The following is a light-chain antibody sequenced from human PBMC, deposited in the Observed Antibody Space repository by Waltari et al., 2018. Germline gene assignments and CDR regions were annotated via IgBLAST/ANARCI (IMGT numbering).Light chain of an antibody. V-gene: IGKV3-15*01. CDR2: DAS. CDR1: QTVNSN. J-gene: IGKJ5*01. CDR3: QQYNRWPPIT. Sequence: EVVMTQSPATLSVFPGESATLSCRASQTVNSNLAWYQQRPGQAPRLLIFDASTRAPSVPARFSGSGSGTECTLTIRSLQSEDSAVYYCQQYNRWPPITFGQGTRLEIK.